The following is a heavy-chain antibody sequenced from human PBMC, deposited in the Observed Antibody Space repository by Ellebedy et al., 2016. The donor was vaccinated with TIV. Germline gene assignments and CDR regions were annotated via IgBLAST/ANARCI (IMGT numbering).Heavy chain of an antibody. V-gene: IGHV4-59*08. CDR3: ARRASGRRDLGRVSYFDF. D-gene: IGHD3/OR15-3a*01. CDR2: MFFSGSA. Sequence: MPGGSLRLSCNVSGDSISNYYWSWIRQPPGKGLEWIGCMFFSGSANYNPSLKSRVTISLDTSKNQFSLKLRSVTAADTAVYYCARRASGRRDLGRVSYFDFWGQGTLVTVSS. J-gene: IGHJ4*02. CDR1: GDSISNYY.